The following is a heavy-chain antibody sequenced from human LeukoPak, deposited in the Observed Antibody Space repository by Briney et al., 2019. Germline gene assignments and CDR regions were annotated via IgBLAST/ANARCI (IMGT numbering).Heavy chain of an antibody. D-gene: IGHD3-16*01. V-gene: IGHV3-7*04. CDR2: IKYDGSET. Sequence: PGGSLRLSCAASGLTFSSYWMTWVRQAPGKGLEWVATIKYDGSETYYVDSVRGRFSISRDNAKNSLYLQVSSLSAEDTAVYYCARDSTLSNYWGQGTLVTVSS. J-gene: IGHJ4*02. CDR1: GLTFSSYW. CDR3: ARDSTLSNY.